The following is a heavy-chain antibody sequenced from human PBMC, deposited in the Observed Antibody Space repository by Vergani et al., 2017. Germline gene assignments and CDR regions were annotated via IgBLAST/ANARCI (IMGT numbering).Heavy chain of an antibody. D-gene: IGHD3-22*01. V-gene: IGHV1-69-2*01. CDR2: VDPEDGET. J-gene: IGHJ4*02. CDR1: GYTFTDYY. Sequence: EVQLVQSGAEVKKPGATVKISCTVSGYTFTDYYMHWVQQAPGKGLEWMGLVDPEDGETIYAEKFQCRVTITADTSTDTANMELSSLRSQDTAVYYCATSAGGDSSGYYDNYFDYWGQGTLVTVSS. CDR3: ATSAGGDSSGYYDNYFDY.